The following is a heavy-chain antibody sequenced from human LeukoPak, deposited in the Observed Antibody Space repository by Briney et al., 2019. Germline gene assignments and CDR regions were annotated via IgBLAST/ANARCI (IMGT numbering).Heavy chain of an antibody. D-gene: IGHD2-15*01. J-gene: IGHJ3*02. CDR3: AKDRGGRLGNDAFDM. CDR2: IRGGGYSR. Sequence: GGSLTLLCMVSVFRQRPFAMIWPRQAPGKGLEGVTTIRGGGYSRYYADSVKGRISISRDDSKNTVSLEVDNLGVEDTAIYYCAKDRGGRLGNDAFDMWGPGTMLIVSS. V-gene: IGHV3-23*01. CDR1: VFRQRPFA.